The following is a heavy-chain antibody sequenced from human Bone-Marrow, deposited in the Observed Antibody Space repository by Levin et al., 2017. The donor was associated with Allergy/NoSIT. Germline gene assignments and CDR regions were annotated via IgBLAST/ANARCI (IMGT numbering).Heavy chain of an antibody. D-gene: IGHD3-22*01. CDR1: GGSISTYY. CDR3: ARGTYYYYDSSGYLFWIDP. CDR2: IYHSGSS. V-gene: IGHV4-59*01. Sequence: PSETLSLTCTVSGGSISTYYWTWIRQPPGKGLEWLGYIYHSGSSNYNPSLKSRATISIDTSRNQFSLKLTSVTTADTAVYYCARGTYYYYDSSGYLFWIDPWGQGTLVTVSS. J-gene: IGHJ5*02.